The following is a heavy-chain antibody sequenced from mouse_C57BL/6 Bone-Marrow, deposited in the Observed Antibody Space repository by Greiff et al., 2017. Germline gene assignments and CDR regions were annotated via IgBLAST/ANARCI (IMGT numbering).Heavy chain of an antibody. Sequence: QVQLKQPGAELVKPGASVKLSCKASGYTFTSYWMQWVKQRPGQGLEWIGELVPSDSYTNYNQKLNGKATLTVDTSSSTAYMPLSSLTSEDSAVHYCAKRGYDSYWGQGTLVTVSA. CDR1: GYTFTSYW. D-gene: IGHD2-4*01. V-gene: IGHV1-50*01. CDR2: LVPSDSYT. CDR3: AKRGYDSY. J-gene: IGHJ3*01.